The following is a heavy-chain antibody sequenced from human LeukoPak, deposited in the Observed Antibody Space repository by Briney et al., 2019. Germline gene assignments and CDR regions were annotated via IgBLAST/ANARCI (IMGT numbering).Heavy chain of an antibody. CDR2: ISSSSSYI. CDR1: GFTFSSYS. V-gene: IGHV3-21*01. J-gene: IGHJ6*03. CDR3: ARAARGASSSWYLPYYYYYMDV. Sequence: GGSLRLSCAASGFTFSSYSMNWVRQAPGKGLEWVSSISSSSSYIYYADSVKGRFTISRDNAKNSLYLQMNSLRAEDTAVYYCARAARGASSSWYLPYYYYYMDVWGKGTTVTVSS. D-gene: IGHD6-13*01.